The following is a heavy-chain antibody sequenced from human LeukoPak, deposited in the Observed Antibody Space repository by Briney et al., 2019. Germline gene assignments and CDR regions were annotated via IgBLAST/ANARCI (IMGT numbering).Heavy chain of an antibody. V-gene: IGHV3-7*01. Sequence: GGSLRLSCAASGFTFSSYWMSWVRQAPGKGLEWVANIKQDGSEKYYVDSVKGRFTISRDNAKNSLYLQMNSLRAEDTAVYYCAKDHYYGSGSYWSYMDVWGKGTTVTISS. J-gene: IGHJ6*03. CDR1: GFTFSSYW. CDR2: IKQDGSEK. CDR3: AKDHYYGSGSYWSYMDV. D-gene: IGHD3-10*01.